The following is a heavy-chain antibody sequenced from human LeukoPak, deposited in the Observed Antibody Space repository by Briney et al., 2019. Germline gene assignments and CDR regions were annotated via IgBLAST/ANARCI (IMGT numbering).Heavy chain of an antibody. CDR1: GFTFSSYS. D-gene: IGHD3-10*01. CDR3: ARETMVRGVEYYYYMDV. Sequence: GALRLSCAASGFTFSSYSMNWGRQAPGKGLEWVSSISSSSSYIYYADSVKGRFTISRDNAKNSLYLQMNSLRAEDTVVYYCARETMVRGVEYYYYMDVWGKGTTVTVSS. V-gene: IGHV3-21*01. J-gene: IGHJ6*03. CDR2: ISSSSSYI.